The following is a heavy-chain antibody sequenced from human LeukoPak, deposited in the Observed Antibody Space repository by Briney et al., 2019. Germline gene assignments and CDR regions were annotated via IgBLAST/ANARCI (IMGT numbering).Heavy chain of an antibody. V-gene: IGHV3-15*01. CDR1: GFTFSSAW. Sequence: GGSLRLSRAASGFTFSSAWMSWVHQAPGKGLEWVGRIKSKTDGGTIDYAAPVQGRFTISRDDSKNTLYLQMNSLKPEDTAVYYCTTVGEIGSGSYYLRHWGQGTLVTVSS. J-gene: IGHJ4*02. CDR3: TTVGEIGSGSYYLRH. CDR2: IKSKTDGGTI. D-gene: IGHD3-10*01.